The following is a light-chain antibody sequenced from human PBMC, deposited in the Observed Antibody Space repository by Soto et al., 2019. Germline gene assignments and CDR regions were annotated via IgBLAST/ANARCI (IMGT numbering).Light chain of an antibody. J-gene: IGKJ4*01. Sequence: EIFLTQSPATVSLSPGERATLSCRASQSVRTYLAWYQQKPGQAPRLLIYDTSNRAAGIPARFSGSGSGTDFALTISSLEPGDSAVYYCQQREQWPTFGGGTKVDIK. CDR1: QSVRTY. V-gene: IGKV3-11*01. CDR3: QQREQWPT. CDR2: DTS.